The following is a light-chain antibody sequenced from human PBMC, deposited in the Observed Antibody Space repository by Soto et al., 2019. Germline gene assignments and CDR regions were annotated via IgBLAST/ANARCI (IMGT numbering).Light chain of an antibody. CDR2: DVS. CDR3: SSYTSSSTYVV. Sequence: QSALTQPASFPGFLGSPTTISCPGTSGAVGVYNYVSWYQKHPGKPPNLMIYDVSNRPSGVSNRFSGSKSGNTASLTISGLQAEDEADYYCSSYTSSSTYVVFGGGTQLTVL. CDR1: SGAVGVYNY. J-gene: IGLJ2*01. V-gene: IGLV2-14*01.